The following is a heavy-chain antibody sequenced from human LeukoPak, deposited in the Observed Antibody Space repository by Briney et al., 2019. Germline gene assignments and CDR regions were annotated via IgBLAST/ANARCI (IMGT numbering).Heavy chain of an antibody. V-gene: IGHV3-33*01. CDR1: GFTFSSYG. Sequence: GRSLRLSCAASGFTFSSYGMHWVRQAPGKGLEWVAVIWYDGSNKYYADSVKGRFTISRDNSKNTLYLQMNSLRAEDTAVYYCARAFSSGWYDCLDYWGQGTLVTVSS. CDR3: ARAFSSGWYDCLDY. J-gene: IGHJ4*02. CDR2: IWYDGSNK. D-gene: IGHD6-19*01.